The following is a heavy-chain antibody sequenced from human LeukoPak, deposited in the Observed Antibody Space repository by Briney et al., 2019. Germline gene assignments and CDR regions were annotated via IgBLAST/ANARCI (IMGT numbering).Heavy chain of an antibody. Sequence: SETLSLTCTVSGASIRSSYWSWIRQPPGKGLEWIGYFSYTGSTNYNPSLKSRVSLSVDTSKNQFSLELSSVTAADTAVYYCATYRTSFIYWYFDLWGRGTLVTVSS. CDR2: FSYTGST. CDR1: GASIRSSY. J-gene: IGHJ2*01. V-gene: IGHV4-59*01. D-gene: IGHD2-2*01. CDR3: ATYRTSFIYWYFDL.